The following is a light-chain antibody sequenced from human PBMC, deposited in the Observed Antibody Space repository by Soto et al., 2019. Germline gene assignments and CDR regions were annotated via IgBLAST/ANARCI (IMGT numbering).Light chain of an antibody. V-gene: IGKV3-11*01. J-gene: IGKJ5*01. Sequence: ETLMTQTPTTLSVSPGEGATLSFRASQTINHNLAWYQQKPGQAPRLLIYDASYRATGIPARFSGSGSGTDFILTISIQAAEDFAIYYCQQRSKRITFGQGTRLEI. CDR2: DAS. CDR3: QQRSKRIT. CDR1: QTINHN.